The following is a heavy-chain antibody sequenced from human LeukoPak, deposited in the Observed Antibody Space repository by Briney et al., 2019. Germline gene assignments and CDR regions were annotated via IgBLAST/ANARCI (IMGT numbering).Heavy chain of an antibody. CDR1: GFTFSSYW. J-gene: IGHJ4*02. D-gene: IGHD3-3*01. V-gene: IGHV3-7*03. Sequence: PGGSLRLSCAASGFTFSSYWMSWVRQAPGKGLEWVANIKQDGSEKYYVDSVKGRFTISRDNAKNSLYLQMNSLRVDDTALYFCAKGLAYDFWSGSFDYWGQGILVTVSS. CDR2: IKQDGSEK. CDR3: AKGLAYDFWSGSFDY.